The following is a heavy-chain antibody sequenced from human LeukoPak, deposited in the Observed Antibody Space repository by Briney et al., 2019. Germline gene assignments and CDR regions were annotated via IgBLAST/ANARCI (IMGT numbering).Heavy chain of an antibody. Sequence: GGSLRLSCAASGFIFSSYAMSWVRQSPGKGLEWVSSLTGSGSTTYYADSVKGRFTISRDSSKNTLYLQMNSLRAEDTAVYYCAKDTRYYDSSGYYRLDYWGQGTLVTVSS. CDR3: AKDTRYYDSSGYYRLDY. V-gene: IGHV3-23*01. CDR1: GFIFSSYA. CDR2: LTGSGSTT. J-gene: IGHJ4*02. D-gene: IGHD3-22*01.